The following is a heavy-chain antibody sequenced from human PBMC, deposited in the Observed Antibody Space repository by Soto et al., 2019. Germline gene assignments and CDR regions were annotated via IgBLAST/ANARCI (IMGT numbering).Heavy chain of an antibody. D-gene: IGHD2-15*01. CDR1: GFTFSSYW. J-gene: IGHJ5*02. Sequence: GGSLRLSCAASGFTFSSYWMHWVRQAPGKGLVWVSRINSDGSSTSYAGSVKGRFTISRDNAKNTLYLQMNSLRAEDTAVYYCARDYCSGGSCYWVWFDPWGQGTLVTVSS. CDR2: INSDGSST. CDR3: ARDYCSGGSCYWVWFDP. V-gene: IGHV3-74*01.